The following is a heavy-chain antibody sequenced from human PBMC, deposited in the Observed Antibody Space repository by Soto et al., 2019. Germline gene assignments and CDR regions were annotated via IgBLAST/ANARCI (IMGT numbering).Heavy chain of an antibody. Sequence: SETLSLTCSASGGSVMSYYWSWIRQSPEKGLEWIGYIYHSGKTNYNPSLKSRVTMSVDTSKNQLSLRLSAVTATDTAVYFCARISSVNPYGYVNGGLDVWGQGTTVTVSS. CDR3: ARISSVNPYGYVNGGLDV. CDR2: IYHSGKT. CDR1: GGSVMSYY. J-gene: IGHJ6*02. V-gene: IGHV4-59*02. D-gene: IGHD5-18*01.